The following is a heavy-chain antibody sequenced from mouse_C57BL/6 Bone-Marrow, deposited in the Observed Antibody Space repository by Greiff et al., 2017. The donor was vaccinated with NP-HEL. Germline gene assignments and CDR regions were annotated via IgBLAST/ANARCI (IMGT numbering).Heavy chain of an antibody. V-gene: IGHV14-3*01. J-gene: IGHJ2*01. CDR3: AHYYGSSSGYFDY. D-gene: IGHD1-1*01. CDR2: IDPANGNT. CDR1: GFNIQNTY. Sequence: VQLQQSVAELVRPGASVKLSCTASGFNIQNTYMHWVKQRPEQGLEWIGRIDPANGNTKYAPKFQGKATITADTSSNTAYLQLSSLTSEDTAIYYCAHYYGSSSGYFDYWGQGTTLTVSS.